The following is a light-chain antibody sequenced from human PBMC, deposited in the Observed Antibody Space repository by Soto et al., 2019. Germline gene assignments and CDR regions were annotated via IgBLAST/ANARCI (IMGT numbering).Light chain of an antibody. CDR2: DAS. CDR3: QQRSDWPPLT. J-gene: IGKJ4*01. Sequence: EVALTQFPVTLSLSPGEKATLSCRASQSVSSYLAWYQQKPGQAPRLLIYDASNRASGIPARFSGSGSGTDFTLTISSLEPEDSAVYYCQQRSDWPPLTFGGGTKVEIK. CDR1: QSVSSY. V-gene: IGKV3-11*01.